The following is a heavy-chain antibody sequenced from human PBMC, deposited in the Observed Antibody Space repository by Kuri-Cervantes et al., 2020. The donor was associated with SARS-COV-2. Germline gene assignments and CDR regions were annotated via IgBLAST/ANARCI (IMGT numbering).Heavy chain of an antibody. CDR3: ARVIAAAGREGY. Sequence: GSLRLSCTVSGGSTSSSSYYWGWIRQPPGKGLEWVGSIYYSGSTYYNPSLKSRVTISVDTSKNQFSLKMCSVTAADTAVYYCARVIAAAGREGYWGQGTLVTVSS. D-gene: IGHD6-13*01. J-gene: IGHJ4*02. CDR1: GGSTSSSSYY. CDR2: IYYSGST. V-gene: IGHV4-39*01.